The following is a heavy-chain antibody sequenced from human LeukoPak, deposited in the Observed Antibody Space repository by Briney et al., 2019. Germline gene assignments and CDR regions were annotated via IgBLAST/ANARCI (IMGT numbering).Heavy chain of an antibody. V-gene: IGHV3-30*03. CDR2: ISYDGTNK. Sequence: PGRSLRLSCAASGFSFSNFGMHWVRQAPGKGLEWVAVISYDGTNKYYVDSVKGRFTISRDNSKNALSLQMNSLRVEDTAVYYCASMTTYCGGDCYFFDHWGQGTLVTVSS. CDR1: GFSFSNFG. J-gene: IGHJ4*02. CDR3: ASMTTYCGGDCYFFDH. D-gene: IGHD2-21*02.